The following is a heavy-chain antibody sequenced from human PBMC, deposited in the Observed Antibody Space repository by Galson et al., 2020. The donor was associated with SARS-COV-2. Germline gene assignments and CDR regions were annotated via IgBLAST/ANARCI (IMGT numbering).Heavy chain of an antibody. J-gene: IGHJ4*02. V-gene: IGHV4-38-2*02. Sequence: SETLSLTCTVSGFSISGGYFWGWIRQPPGKGLQWIGDVYHTGNTYYNPSLKSRLTISVDTSKNQFSLKLHSVTAADTAVYYCARRRPVLEGSGENLYDCDLWGKGARITVDS. CDR3: ARRRPVLEGSGENLYDCDL. CDR2: VYHTGNT. CDR1: GFSISGGYF. D-gene: IGHD2-15*01.